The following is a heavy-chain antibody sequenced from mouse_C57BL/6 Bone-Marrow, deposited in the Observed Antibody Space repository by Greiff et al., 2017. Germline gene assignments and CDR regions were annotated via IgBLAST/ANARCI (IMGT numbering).Heavy chain of an antibody. D-gene: IGHD1-1*01. CDR3: ARLEFDGSSGDWYFDV. CDR1: GYTFTSYD. Sequence: VNLVESGPELVKPGASVKLSCKASGYTFTSYDINWVKQRPGQGLEWIGWIYPRDGSTKYNEKFKGKATLTVATSSSTAYMELHSLTSEDSAVYFCARLEFDGSSGDWYFDVWGTGTTVTVSS. J-gene: IGHJ1*03. V-gene: IGHV1-85*01. CDR2: IYPRDGST.